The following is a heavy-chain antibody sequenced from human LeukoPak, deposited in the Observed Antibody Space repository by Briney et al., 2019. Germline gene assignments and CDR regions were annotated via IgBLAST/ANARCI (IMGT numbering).Heavy chain of an antibody. Sequence: PGGSLRLSCAASGFTFSTYSMNWVRQAPGKGLEWVSSISRNSRYIYYADSMRGRFTISRDNSKNTLYLQMNSLKGDDTAVYYCAKDSAFYYIDVWGKGTTVIISS. J-gene: IGHJ6*03. D-gene: IGHD3-10*01. CDR2: ISRNSRYI. CDR1: GFTFSTYS. V-gene: IGHV3-21*01. CDR3: AKDSAFYYIDV.